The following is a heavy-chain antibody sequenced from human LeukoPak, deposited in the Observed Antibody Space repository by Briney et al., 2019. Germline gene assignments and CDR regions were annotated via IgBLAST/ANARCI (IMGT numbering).Heavy chain of an antibody. CDR2: ISASGSTI. CDR1: GFTFSNYG. CDR3: AKGHGDWGGNYLDH. J-gene: IGHJ4*02. V-gene: IGHV3-23*01. D-gene: IGHD4-17*01. Sequence: GGSLRLSCAASGFTFSNYGMHWVRQAPGKGLEWVSDISASGSTIHYADSVKGRFTVSRDNSKNTVFLEMISLRVEDTALYLCAKGHGDWGGNYLDHWGQGAQVTVSS.